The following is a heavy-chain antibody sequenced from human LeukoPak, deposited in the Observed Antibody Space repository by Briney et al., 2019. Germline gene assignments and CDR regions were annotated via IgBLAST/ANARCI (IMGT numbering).Heavy chain of an antibody. J-gene: IGHJ4*02. V-gene: IGHV1-2*02. CDR3: ARNVGWYSHDS. D-gene: IGHD6-19*01. CDR1: GYTFTGYY. Sequence: GASVKVSCKASGYTFTGYYMHWVRQAPGQGLEWMGWINPNSGGTNYAQKFQGRVTMTRDTSISTAYMELSSLRSEDTAVYYCARNVGWYSHDSWGQGTLVTVSS. CDR2: INPNSGGT.